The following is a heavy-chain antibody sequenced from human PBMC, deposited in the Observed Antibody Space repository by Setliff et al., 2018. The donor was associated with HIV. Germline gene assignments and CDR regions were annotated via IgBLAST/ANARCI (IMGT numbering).Heavy chain of an antibody. J-gene: IGHJ4*02. D-gene: IGHD3-10*01. CDR1: GLSLSTSGVG. CDR3: AYSGRQLRGPYFDF. CDR2: IYWNNNE. V-gene: IGHV2-5*01. Sequence: SGPTLVNPTQPLTLTCTFSGLSLSTSGVGVGWIRQSPGKALEWLAFIYWNNNEHCSTSLKNRLTVTKDTSKNRVVFTMTNMDPVDTATYYCAYSGRQLRGPYFDFWGQGTPVTVSS.